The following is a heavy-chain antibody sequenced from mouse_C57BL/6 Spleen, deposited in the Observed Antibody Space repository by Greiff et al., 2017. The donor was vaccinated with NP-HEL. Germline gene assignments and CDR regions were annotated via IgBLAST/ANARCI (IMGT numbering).Heavy chain of an antibody. D-gene: IGHD1-1*01. V-gene: IGHV5-17*01. CDR3: ARGYGSHYYAMDY. J-gene: IGHJ4*01. CDR1: GFTFSDYG. Sequence: EVMLVESGGGLVKPGGSLKLSCAASGFTFSDYGMHWVRQAPEKGLEWVAYISSGSSTIYYADTVKGRFTISRDNAKNTLFLQMTSLRSEDTAMYYCARGYGSHYYAMDYWGQGTSVTVSS. CDR2: ISSGSSTI.